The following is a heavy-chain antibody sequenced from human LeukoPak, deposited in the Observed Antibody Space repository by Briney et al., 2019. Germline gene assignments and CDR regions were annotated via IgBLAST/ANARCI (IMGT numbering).Heavy chain of an antibody. Sequence: APVKVSCKASGYTFIAYYMHWVRQAPGQGLEWMGRINPNSGGTNFAQKFQGRVTMTRDTSISTGYMELSSLRSDDTAVYYCAAGRGNSYVNFDYWGQGTLVTVSS. J-gene: IGHJ4*02. V-gene: IGHV1-2*06. CDR2: INPNSGGT. CDR1: GYTFIAYY. D-gene: IGHD1-26*01. CDR3: AAGRGNSYVNFDY.